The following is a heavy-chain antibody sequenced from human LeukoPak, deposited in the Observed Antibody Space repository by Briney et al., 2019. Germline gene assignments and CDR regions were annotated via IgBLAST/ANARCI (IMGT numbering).Heavy chain of an antibody. CDR3: ARGRIVYCGGDCPNWFDP. J-gene: IGHJ5*02. CDR2: IVVGSGNT. D-gene: IGHD2-21*02. CDR1: GFTFTSSA. Sequence: SVKVSCKASGFTFTSSAMQWVRQARGQRLEWIGWIVVGSGNTNYAQKFQERVTITRDMSTSTAYMELSSLRSEDTAVYYCARGRIVYCGGDCPNWFDPWGQGTLVTVSS. V-gene: IGHV1-58*02.